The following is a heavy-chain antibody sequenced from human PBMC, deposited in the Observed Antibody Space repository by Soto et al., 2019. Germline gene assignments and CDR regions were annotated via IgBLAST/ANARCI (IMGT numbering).Heavy chain of an antibody. Sequence: PVEALRISCGAAGYMCPIYRISWVRQMPGKGLEWVGKIDPSDSRTMYRPSSRARITISVDKSINTAYLEWGRLKASDTAMYYCARHESNGDFGFWGQGPQVTSP. J-gene: IGHJ4*02. V-gene: IGHV5-10-1*01. CDR3: ARHESNGDFGF. CDR2: IDPSDSRT. CDR1: GYMCPIYR. D-gene: IGHD2-8*01.